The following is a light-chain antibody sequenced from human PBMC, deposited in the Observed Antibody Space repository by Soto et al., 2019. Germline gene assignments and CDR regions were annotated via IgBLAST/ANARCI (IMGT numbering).Light chain of an antibody. CDR2: GAS. CDR1: QSISDN. CDR3: QQYKSWPQLT. V-gene: IGKV3-15*01. J-gene: IGKJ4*01. Sequence: DIVMTQSPAILSVSLGERATLSCLASQSISDNLAWYQQRSGQAPRLLIYGASTRATGVPARFSGSGSGTEFTLTISSLQSDDFAIYYCQQYKSWPQLTFGGGNKVE.